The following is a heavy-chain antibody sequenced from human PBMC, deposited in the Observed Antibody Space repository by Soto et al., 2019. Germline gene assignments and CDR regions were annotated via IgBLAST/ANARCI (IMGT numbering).Heavy chain of an antibody. J-gene: IGHJ6*02. CDR1: GFTFSSYG. D-gene: IGHD6-13*01. CDR3: AKDLNGSSWTLYYYYYGMDV. Sequence: GGSLRLSCAASGFTFSSYGMHWVRQAPGKGLEWVAVISYDGRNKYYADAVKGRFTISRDNSKNTLYLQMNSLRAEDTAVYYCAKDLNGSSWTLYYYYYGMDVWGQGTTVTVSS. CDR2: ISYDGRNK. V-gene: IGHV3-30*18.